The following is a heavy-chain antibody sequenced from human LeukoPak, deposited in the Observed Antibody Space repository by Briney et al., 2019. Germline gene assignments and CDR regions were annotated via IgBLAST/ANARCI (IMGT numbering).Heavy chain of an antibody. CDR1: GGSFSGYY. J-gene: IGHJ4*02. V-gene: IGHV4-34*01. CDR3: ASVPGPAGSYFDH. CDR2: IHHSGNT. D-gene: IGHD2-2*01. Sequence: PSETLSLTCAVYGGSFSGYYWSWIRQPPGKGLEWIGSIHHSGNTYYNPSLKSRVTISVDTSKNQFSLKLSSVTAADTAVYYCASVPGPAGSYFDHWGQGTLVTVSS.